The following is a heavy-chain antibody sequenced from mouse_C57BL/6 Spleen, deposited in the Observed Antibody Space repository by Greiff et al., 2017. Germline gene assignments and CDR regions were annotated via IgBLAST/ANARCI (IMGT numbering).Heavy chain of an antibody. CDR2: ISSGGSYT. J-gene: IGHJ3*01. Sequence: EVMLVESGGDLVKPGGSLKLSCAASGFTFSSYGMSWVRQTPDKRLEWVATISSGGSYTYYPDSVKGRFTISRDNAKNTLYLQMSSLKSEDTAMYYWARREIDATWFAYWGQGTLVTVSA. V-gene: IGHV5-6*02. D-gene: IGHD2-3*01. CDR1: GFTFSSYG. CDR3: ARREIDATWFAY.